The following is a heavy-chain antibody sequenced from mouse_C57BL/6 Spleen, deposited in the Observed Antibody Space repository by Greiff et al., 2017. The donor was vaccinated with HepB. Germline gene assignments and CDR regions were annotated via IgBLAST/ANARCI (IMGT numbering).Heavy chain of an antibody. Sequence: QVQLQQPGAELVMPGASVKLSCKASGYTFTSYWMHWVKQRPGQGLEWIGEIDPSDSYTNYNQKFKGKSTLTVDKSSSTAYMQLSSLTSEDSAVYYCARPYYYGSSYWYFDVWGTGTTVTGSS. J-gene: IGHJ1*03. D-gene: IGHD1-1*01. V-gene: IGHV1-69*01. CDR3: ARPYYYGSSYWYFDV. CDR1: GYTFTSYW. CDR2: IDPSDSYT.